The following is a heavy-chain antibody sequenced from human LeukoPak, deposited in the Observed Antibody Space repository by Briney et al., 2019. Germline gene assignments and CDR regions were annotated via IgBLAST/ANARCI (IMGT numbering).Heavy chain of an antibody. CDR1: GFTFSSYA. Sequence: PGGSLLLSCAASGFTFSSYAMSWVRQAPGKGLEWVSAISGSGGSTYYADSGKGRFTISRDNSKNTLYLQMNSLRAEDTAVYYCAKDLSSSGWLQGWFDPWGQGTLVTVSS. CDR2: ISGSGGST. D-gene: IGHD6-19*01. CDR3: AKDLSSSGWLQGWFDP. V-gene: IGHV3-23*01. J-gene: IGHJ5*02.